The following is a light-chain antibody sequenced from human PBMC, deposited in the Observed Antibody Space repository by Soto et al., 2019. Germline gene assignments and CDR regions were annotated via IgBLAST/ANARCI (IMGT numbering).Light chain of an antibody. V-gene: IGLV1-51*01. CDR3: GSWDSSLSAYV. CDR1: TSNIGSNT. Sequence: QAVVTQPPSASGTPGQTVTISCSGGTSNIGSNTVNWYQQLPGTAPKLLIYDDDKRPSGIPDRFSGSKSGTSATLGITGFQTGDEADHYCGSWDSSLSAYVFGTGTKVTVL. J-gene: IGLJ1*01. CDR2: DDD.